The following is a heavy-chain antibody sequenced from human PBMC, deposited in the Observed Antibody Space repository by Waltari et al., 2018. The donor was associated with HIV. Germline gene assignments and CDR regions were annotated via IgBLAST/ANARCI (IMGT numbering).Heavy chain of an antibody. D-gene: IGHD6-19*01. CDR1: GYTFTGYY. CDR3: ARDNSSGWGDFDC. J-gene: IGHJ4*02. V-gene: IGHV1-2*02. Sequence: QVQLVQSGAEVKKPGASVKVSCKASGYTFTGYYVHWVRQAPGQGLEWRGGIIPKTGGSNTAQKFQGRVTMIRETSISTAYMELSRLTADDTAVYYCARDNSSGWGDFDCWGQGTLVTVS. CDR2: IIPKTGGS.